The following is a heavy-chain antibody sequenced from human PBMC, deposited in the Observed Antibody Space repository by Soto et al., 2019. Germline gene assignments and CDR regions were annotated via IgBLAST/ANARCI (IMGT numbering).Heavy chain of an antibody. CDR2: IWYDGSNK. Sequence: GGLLRLSCAEPRFTFSSHGMHWVRQAPGKGLERVAVIWYDGSNKYYADAEKGRFTISRDNSTNTLYLQINSLRAEDTAVYYCARDPTMGRGVIINGPGWFDPWGQGTLVTVSS. CDR3: ARDPTMGRGVIINGPGWFDP. V-gene: IGHV3-33*01. D-gene: IGHD3-10*01. CDR1: RFTFSSHG. J-gene: IGHJ5*02.